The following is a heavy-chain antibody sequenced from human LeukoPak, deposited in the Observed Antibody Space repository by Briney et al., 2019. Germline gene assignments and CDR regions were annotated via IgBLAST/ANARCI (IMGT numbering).Heavy chain of an antibody. Sequence: PGGSLRLSCAASGFTFSSYGMHWVRQAPGKGLEWVAVISYDGSNKYYADSVKGRFTISGDNSKNTLYLQMNSLRAEDTAVYYCAKDYVSGDGYWDFDYWGQGTLVTVSS. CDR2: ISYDGSNK. J-gene: IGHJ4*02. CDR1: GFTFSSYG. CDR3: AKDYVSGDGYWDFDY. V-gene: IGHV3-30*18. D-gene: IGHD5-24*01.